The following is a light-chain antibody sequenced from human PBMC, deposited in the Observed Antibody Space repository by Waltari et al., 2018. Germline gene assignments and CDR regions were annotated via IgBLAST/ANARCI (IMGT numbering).Light chain of an antibody. V-gene: IGKV4-1*01. CDR2: WSS. CDR3: QQYYSSPPT. CDR1: QNLLYSSNNKNF. Sequence: DIVMTQSPDSLAVSLGESATINCKSSQNLLYSSNNKNFLGWYQLKPGQPPKLLMYWSSTRESGVPDRFSGSGSETDFTLTISSLQAEDVAVYYCQQYYSSPPTFGQGTRVEI. J-gene: IGKJ1*01.